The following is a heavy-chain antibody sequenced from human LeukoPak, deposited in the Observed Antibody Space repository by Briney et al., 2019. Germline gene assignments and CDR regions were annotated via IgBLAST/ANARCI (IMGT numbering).Heavy chain of an antibody. V-gene: IGHV4-59*01. J-gene: IGHJ6*02. CDR2: IYYSGST. Sequence: SETLSLTCTVSGGSISSYYWSWIRQPPGKGLEWIGYIYYSGSTNYNPFLKSRVTISVDTSKNQFSLKLSSVTAADTAVYYCARDRYSSGPRYGMDVWGQGTTVTVSS. D-gene: IGHD6-19*01. CDR1: GGSISSYY. CDR3: ARDRYSSGPRYGMDV.